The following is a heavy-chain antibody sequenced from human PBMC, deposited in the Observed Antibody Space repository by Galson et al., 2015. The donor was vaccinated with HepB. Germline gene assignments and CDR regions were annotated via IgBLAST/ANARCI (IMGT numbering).Heavy chain of an antibody. CDR3: ARVVSLSQGYDFWSGYYRSGGWFDP. V-gene: IGHV7-4-1*02. CDR1: GYTFTSYA. CDR2: INTNTGNP. J-gene: IGHJ5*02. Sequence: SVKVSCKASGYTFTSYAMNWVRQAPGQGLEWMGWINTNTGNPTYAQGFTGRFDFSLDTSVSTAYLQISSLKAEDTAVYYCARVVSLSQGYDFWSGYYRSGGWFDPWGQGTLVTVSS. D-gene: IGHD3-3*01.